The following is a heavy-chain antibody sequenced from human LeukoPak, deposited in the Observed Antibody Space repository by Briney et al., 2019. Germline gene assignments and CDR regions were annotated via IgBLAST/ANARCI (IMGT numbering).Heavy chain of an antibody. V-gene: IGHV3-9*01. CDR3: TKEKWDS. CDR1: GFTFDDYA. Sequence: PGRSLRLSCAASGFTFDDYAMHWVRQAPGKGLEWVSGIGWNSGGIVYADSVKGRFTISRDNSKNTLYLQMHSLRAEDTAVYYCTKEKWDSWGQGTLVTVSS. J-gene: IGHJ4*02. CDR2: IGWNSGGI. D-gene: IGHD2-8*01.